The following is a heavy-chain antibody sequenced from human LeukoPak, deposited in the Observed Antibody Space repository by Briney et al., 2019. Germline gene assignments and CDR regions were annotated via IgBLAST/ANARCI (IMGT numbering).Heavy chain of an antibody. V-gene: IGHV3-23*01. CDR3: VKSRGIIRYGVDV. D-gene: IGHD3-16*01. Sequence: GGSLRLSCAASGFTFSGYAMTWVRQAPGKGLEWASGISGRSGNTYYADSVKGRFTISRDNSRNTLYLQMNSLRADDTAVYYCVKSRGIIRYGVDVWGQGTTVTVSS. J-gene: IGHJ6*02. CDR1: GFTFSGYA. CDR2: ISGRSGNT.